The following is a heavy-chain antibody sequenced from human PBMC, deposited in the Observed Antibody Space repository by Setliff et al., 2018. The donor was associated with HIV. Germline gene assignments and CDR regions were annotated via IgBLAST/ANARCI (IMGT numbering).Heavy chain of an antibody. J-gene: IGHJ4*02. D-gene: IGHD5-12*01. CDR2: IIPILGVT. CDR1: GGTFSRIS. Sequence: SVKVSCKASGGTFSRISVNWVRQAPRQGLEWMGRIIPILGVTNYAQKFQGRVTISADKSTSTAYMELSSLRSEDTAVYYCARDLGYEVDYWGQGTLVTVSS. CDR3: ARDLGYEVDY. V-gene: IGHV1-69*04.